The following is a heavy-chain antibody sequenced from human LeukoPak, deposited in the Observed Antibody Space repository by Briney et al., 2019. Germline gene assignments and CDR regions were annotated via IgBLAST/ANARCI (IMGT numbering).Heavy chain of an antibody. Sequence: PGGSQTLSCAASGFTFRRCWMRWARHAPGRGLEWVANIKKDGGGQYYVYSVKGRFTIFRDNAEDSLYRQMNSLRAEDTALYHCARGPDYYYYGMYVWGQGTTVTVSS. CDR1: GFTFRRCW. CDR2: IKKDGGGQ. V-gene: IGHV3-7*01. CDR3: ARGPDYYYYGMYV. J-gene: IGHJ6*02.